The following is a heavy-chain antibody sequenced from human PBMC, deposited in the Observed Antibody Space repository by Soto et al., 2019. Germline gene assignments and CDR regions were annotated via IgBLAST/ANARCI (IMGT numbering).Heavy chain of an antibody. Sequence: ASVKVSCKASGGTFSSYAISWVRQAPGQGLEWMGGIIPIFGTANYAQKFQGRVTITADESTSTAYMELSSLRSEDTAVYYCARDQKGPHLRYFDWLPVNDAFDIWGQGTMVTVSS. CDR3: ARDQKGPHLRYFDWLPVNDAFDI. CDR2: IIPIFGTA. CDR1: GGTFSSYA. J-gene: IGHJ3*02. V-gene: IGHV1-69*13. D-gene: IGHD3-9*01.